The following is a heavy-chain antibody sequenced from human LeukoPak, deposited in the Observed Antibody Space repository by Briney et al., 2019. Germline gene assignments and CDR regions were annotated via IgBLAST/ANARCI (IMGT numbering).Heavy chain of an antibody. CDR3: ARHVSTSESENFDY. Sequence: NPSETLSLTCTVSGVSISSYYWSWIRQPPGKGLEWIGYIYTSGSTNHNPSLKSRVTISVDTPKNQFSLKLSSVTAADTAVYYCARHVSTSESENFDYWGQGTLVTVSS. D-gene: IGHD3-10*02. CDR2: IYTSGST. CDR1: GVSISSYY. V-gene: IGHV4-4*09. J-gene: IGHJ4*02.